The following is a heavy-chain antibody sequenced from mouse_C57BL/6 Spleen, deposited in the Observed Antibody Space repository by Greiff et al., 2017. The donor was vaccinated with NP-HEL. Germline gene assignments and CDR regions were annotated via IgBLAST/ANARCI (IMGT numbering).Heavy chain of an antibody. CDR3: AREGLLWYFDV. CDR1: GYTFTSYW. J-gene: IGHJ1*03. V-gene: IGHV1-64*01. D-gene: IGHD3-3*01. CDR2: IHPNSGST. Sequence: QVQLKQPGAELVKPGASVKLSCKASGYTFTSYWMHWVKQRPGQGLEWIGMIHPNSGSTNYNEKFKSKATLTVDKSSSTAYMQLSSLTSEDSAVYYCAREGLLWYFDVWGTGTTVTVSS.